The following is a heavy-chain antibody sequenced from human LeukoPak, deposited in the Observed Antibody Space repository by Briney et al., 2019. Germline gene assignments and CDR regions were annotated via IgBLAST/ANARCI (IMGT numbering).Heavy chain of an antibody. V-gene: IGHV3-23*01. J-gene: IGHJ4*02. Sequence: PGGSLRLSCAASGFTFSSYAMSWVRQAPGKGLEWVSAISGSGGSTYYADSVKGRFTISRDNSKNTLYLQMNSLRAEDTAVYYCAKEKSDYLTGYVPFDYWGQGTLVTVSS. CDR2: ISGSGGST. D-gene: IGHD3-9*01. CDR1: GFTFSSYA. CDR3: AKEKSDYLTGYVPFDY.